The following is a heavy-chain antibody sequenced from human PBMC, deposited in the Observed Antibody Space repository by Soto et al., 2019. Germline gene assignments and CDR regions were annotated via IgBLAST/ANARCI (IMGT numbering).Heavy chain of an antibody. J-gene: IGHJ6*02. Sequence: ASVKVSCKASGYTLTSYYLHWVRQAPGQGPEWMGIINPSCGITNDAQKFQGRVTITADKSTSTAYMELSSLRSEDTAVYYCARGDYYYYGMDVWGQGTTVTVSS. CDR3: ARGDYYYYGMDV. CDR1: GYTLTSYY. V-gene: IGHV1-46*01. CDR2: INPSCGIT.